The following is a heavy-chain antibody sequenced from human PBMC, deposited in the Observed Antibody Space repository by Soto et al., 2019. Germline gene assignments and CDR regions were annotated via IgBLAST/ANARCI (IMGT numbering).Heavy chain of an antibody. D-gene: IGHD2-2*02. J-gene: IGHJ6*02. CDR2: ISAYNGNT. V-gene: IGHV1-18*01. CDR1: GYTFTSYG. Sequence: GASVKVSCKASGYTFTSYGISWVRQAPGQGLEWMGWISAYNGNTNYAQKLQGRVTMTTDTSTSTAYMELRSLRSDDTAVYYCAREGNCSSTSCYRGWYELLWFGDQGPNPDYYYGMDVWGQGTTVTVSS. CDR3: AREGNCSSTSCYRGWYELLWFGDQGPNPDYYYGMDV.